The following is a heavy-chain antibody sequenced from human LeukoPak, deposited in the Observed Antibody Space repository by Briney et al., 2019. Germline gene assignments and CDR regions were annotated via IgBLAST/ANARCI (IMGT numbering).Heavy chain of an antibody. D-gene: IGHD2-15*01. J-gene: IGHJ4*02. V-gene: IGHV4-59*08. CDR3: ARLDCLVEGCYNH. CDR1: GDSVTSSY. CDR2: VSSDGTT. Sequence: SGTLSHTCSVSGDSVTSSYWNWIRPTPGKGLEWIGYVSSDGTTNYTPSLRSRLNLSVHTAKNDISLILTSVTAADTAIYYCARLDCLVEGCYNHWGRGILVTVSS.